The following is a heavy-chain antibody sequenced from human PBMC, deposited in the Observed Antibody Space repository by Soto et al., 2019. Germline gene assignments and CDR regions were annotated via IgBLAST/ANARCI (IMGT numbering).Heavy chain of an antibody. V-gene: IGHV1-58*01. CDR3: AAELYDRGDCCHVES. J-gene: IGHJ1*01. CDR2: IMIGGGNT. CDR1: GFTFSNSA. D-gene: IGHD2-21*01. Sequence: QVVQSGPEVKNPGTSVRVSCQTSGFTFSNSAVQWVRQARGQPLEWIGWIMIGGGNTKFAQKIQDRLTITRDFSTSTVFMELRSLNSADTAVYYCAAELYDRGDCCHVESGGECTVVPVSS.